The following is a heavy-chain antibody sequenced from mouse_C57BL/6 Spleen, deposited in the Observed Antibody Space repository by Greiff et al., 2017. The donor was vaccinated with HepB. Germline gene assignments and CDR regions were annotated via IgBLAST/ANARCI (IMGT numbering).Heavy chain of an antibody. D-gene: IGHD2-2*01. CDR3: ASTLVTTNAMDY. V-gene: IGHV1-52*01. J-gene: IGHJ4*01. Sequence: QVQLQQPGAELVRPGSSVKLSCKASGYTFTSYWMHWVKQRPIQGLEWIGNIDPSDSETHYNQKFKDKATLTVDKSSSTAYMQLSSLTSEDSAVYYCASTLVTTNAMDYWGQGTSVTVSS. CDR1: GYTFTSYW. CDR2: IDPSDSET.